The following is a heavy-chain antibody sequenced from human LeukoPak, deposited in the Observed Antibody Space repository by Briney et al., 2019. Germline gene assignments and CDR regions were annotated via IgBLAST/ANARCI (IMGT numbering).Heavy chain of an antibody. J-gene: IGHJ4*02. CDR1: RFTFSNYW. V-gene: IGHV3-7*01. CDR2: IKTDGGET. D-gene: IGHD5-24*01. Sequence: PGGSLRLSCVASRFTFSNYWMTWVRQAPGKGLERVANIKTDGGETYYIESVKGRFTISRDNARNSLYLQMNSLTVDDTAVYYCARDMGWQQFDQWGQGTLVTASS. CDR3: ARDMGWQQFDQ.